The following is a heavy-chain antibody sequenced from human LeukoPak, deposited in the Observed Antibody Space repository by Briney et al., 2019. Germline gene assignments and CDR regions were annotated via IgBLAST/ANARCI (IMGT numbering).Heavy chain of an antibody. CDR3: ARSGGIGSSWYGDY. CDR1: GFTFSIYS. D-gene: IGHD6-13*01. Sequence: GGSLRLSCAASGFTFSIYSMNWVRQAPGKGLEWVSSISSSSSYIYYADSVKGLFTISRDNANTSLYLQMNRLRAEDTAVYYCARSGGIGSSWYGDYWGQGTLVTVSS. J-gene: IGHJ4*02. V-gene: IGHV3-21*01. CDR2: ISSSSSYI.